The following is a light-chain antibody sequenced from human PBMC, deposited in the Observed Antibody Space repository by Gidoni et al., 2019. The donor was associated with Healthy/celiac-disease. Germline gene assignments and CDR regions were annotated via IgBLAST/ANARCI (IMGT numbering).Light chain of an antibody. CDR1: QSVSSIY. CDR3: QQYGSSPHT. Sequence: DIVFTQSPGTLSLSPGERATLSCRASQSVSSIYLAWYQQKPGQAPRLLIYGASSRATGIPDRFSGSGSGTDFTLTISRLEPEDFAVYYCQQYGSSPHTFGQGTKGGNQT. V-gene: IGKV3-20*01. J-gene: IGKJ1*01. CDR2: GAS.